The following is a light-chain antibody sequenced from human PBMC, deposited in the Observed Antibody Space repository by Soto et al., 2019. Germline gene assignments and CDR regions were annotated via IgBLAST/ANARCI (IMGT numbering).Light chain of an antibody. CDR2: GAS. CDR1: QSVTSSY. V-gene: IGKV3-20*01. Sequence: EIVLTQSPGTLSLSPGERATLSCRASQSVTSSYLAWYQQKPGQAPRLLIYGASSRATGIPDRFSGSGSGTDFSLTIARLEPEDVAVYYCQHYGSSFGGGTKVEIK. J-gene: IGKJ4*01. CDR3: QHYGSS.